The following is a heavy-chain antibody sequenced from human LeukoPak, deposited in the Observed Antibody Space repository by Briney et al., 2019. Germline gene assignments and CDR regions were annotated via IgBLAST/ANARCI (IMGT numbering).Heavy chain of an antibody. Sequence: GGSLRLSCGASGFTFSSYSMNWVRQAPGKGLEWFSSIISSSSYIYYADSVKGLFTISSDNAKNSLYLQMNSLRAEDTAVYYCARADYDILTGYANFDYWGQGTLVTVSS. CDR2: IISSSSYI. CDR3: ARADYDILTGYANFDY. V-gene: IGHV3-21*01. CDR1: GFTFSSYS. D-gene: IGHD3-9*01. J-gene: IGHJ4*02.